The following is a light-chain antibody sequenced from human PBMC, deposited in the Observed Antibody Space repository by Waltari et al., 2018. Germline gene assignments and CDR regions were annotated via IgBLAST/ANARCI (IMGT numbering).Light chain of an antibody. V-gene: IGKV3-20*01. J-gene: IGKJ1*01. CDR2: GAS. CDR1: QSVSRA. CDR3: QHYVRLPVT. Sequence: EIVLTQSPGTLSLSPGERVTLSCRASQSVSRALAWYQQTPGQAPRPLLYGASTRATGIPDRFSGSGSGTDFSLTISRLEPEDFAVYYCQHYVRLPVTFGQGTKVEIK.